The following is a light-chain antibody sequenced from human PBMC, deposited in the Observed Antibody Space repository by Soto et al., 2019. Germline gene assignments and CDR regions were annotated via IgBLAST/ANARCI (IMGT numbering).Light chain of an antibody. V-gene: IGLV2-14*03. Sequence: QSALTQPASVSGSPGQSITISCTGTSSDVGGYDHVSWYQQHPGKAPKLIIYDVTVRPSGISRRLSGSKSDNTAPLAVSGLQPEGEADYYCSSYTNKDTLLFGGGTKLTVL. J-gene: IGLJ3*02. CDR2: DVT. CDR1: SSDVGGYDH. CDR3: SSYTNKDTLL.